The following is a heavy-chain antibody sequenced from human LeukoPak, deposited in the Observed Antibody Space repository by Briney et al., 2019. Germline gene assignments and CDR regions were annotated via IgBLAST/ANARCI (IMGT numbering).Heavy chain of an antibody. CDR1: GYTFSSYA. V-gene: IGHV3-23*01. D-gene: IGHD2-15*01. J-gene: IGHJ4*02. CDR2: ISGSGGST. Sequence: PWGSLRLSCAASGYTFSSYAMSWVRQAPGKGLEWVSAISGSGGSTYYADSVKGRFTISRDNSKNTLYLQMNSLRAEDTAVYYCAKGSGVVVVAAITFDYWGQGTLVTVSS. CDR3: AKGSGVVVVAAITFDY.